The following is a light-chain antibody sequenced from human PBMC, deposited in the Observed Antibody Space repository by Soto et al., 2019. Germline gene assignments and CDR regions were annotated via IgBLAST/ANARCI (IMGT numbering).Light chain of an antibody. CDR2: TAS. CDR3: QQYSTYPWT. V-gene: IGKV1-5*03. Sequence: DIQMTHSPSTLSASVGDRVTITCRASQSISSWLAWYQQEPGKAPKLLISTASSLESGVPSRFSGSGSGTEFALTISSLQPDDFATYYCQQYSTYPWTFGQGTKV. CDR1: QSISSW. J-gene: IGKJ1*01.